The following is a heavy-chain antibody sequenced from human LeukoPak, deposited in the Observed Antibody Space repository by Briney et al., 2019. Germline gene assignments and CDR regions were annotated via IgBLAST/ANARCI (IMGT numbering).Heavy chain of an antibody. Sequence: SETLSLTCAVYGGSFSGYYWSWIRQPPGKGLEWIGEINHSGSTNYNPSLKSRVTISVDTSKNQFSLKLSSVTAADTAVYYCGLSSRDYYYYYYMDVWGKGTTVTISS. V-gene: IGHV4-34*01. D-gene: IGHD3-16*02. J-gene: IGHJ6*03. CDR3: GLSSRDYYYYYYMDV. CDR1: GGSFSGYY. CDR2: INHSGST.